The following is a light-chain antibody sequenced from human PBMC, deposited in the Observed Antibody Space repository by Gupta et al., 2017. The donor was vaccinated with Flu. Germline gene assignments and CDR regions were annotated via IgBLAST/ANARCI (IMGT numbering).Light chain of an antibody. Sequence: EVVLTQSPATLSLSPGERATLSCRASQSVKGALAWYQQKPGQAPRLLVYDASNRAAGIPVKFSGSGSGTDFTLTISNLDPEDFAVYYCQQRDDWPITFGGGTKVEIK. J-gene: IGKJ4*01. V-gene: IGKV3-11*01. CDR1: QSVKGA. CDR2: DAS. CDR3: QQRDDWPIT.